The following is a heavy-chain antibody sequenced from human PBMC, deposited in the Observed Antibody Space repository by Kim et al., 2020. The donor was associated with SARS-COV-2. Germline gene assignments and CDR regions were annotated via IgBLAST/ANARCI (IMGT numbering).Heavy chain of an antibody. CDR3: AKSVSGYYVGTDSCQV. V-gene: IGHV3-23*01. CDR1: GLTFSGFY. Sequence: GGSLRLSCATSGLTFSGFYMNWFRQAPGKGLEWLSSISGRGGTTFYADSVKDRFTISRDNSKNSVFLQMSNLRDEDTAVYYCAKSVSGYYVGTDSCQVWG. CDR2: ISGRGGTT. D-gene: IGHD3-22*01. J-gene: IGHJ3*01.